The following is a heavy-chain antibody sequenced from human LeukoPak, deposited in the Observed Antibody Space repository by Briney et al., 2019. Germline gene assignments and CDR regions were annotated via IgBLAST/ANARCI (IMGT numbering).Heavy chain of an antibody. CDR3: AKEPEPFLEWHFDN. CDR1: RFPPRKYA. CDR2: ISGSGGSK. Sequence: GGSLRLSCVGSRFPPRKYAMSWVRQAPGKGLEWVSGISGSGGSKYYADSERGRFTISRDNSKDTLFLQMSSLRADDTAKYYCAKEPEPFLEWHFDNWGQGTLVIVSS. J-gene: IGHJ4*02. V-gene: IGHV3-23*01. D-gene: IGHD3-3*02.